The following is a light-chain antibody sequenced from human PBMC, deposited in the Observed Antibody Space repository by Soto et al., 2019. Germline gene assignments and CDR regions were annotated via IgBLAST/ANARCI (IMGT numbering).Light chain of an antibody. J-gene: IGLJ1*01. CDR2: EVS. Sequence: QSALTQPASVSGSPGQSITISCTGTSGDVGGYNYVSWYQQHPGKAPKLLIYEVSHRPSGVSNRFSGSKSGNTASLTISGLQAEDEADYYCTSYTSTDTLLYVFXTGTKVTVL. CDR1: SGDVGGYNY. CDR3: TSYTSTDTLLYV. V-gene: IGLV2-14*01.